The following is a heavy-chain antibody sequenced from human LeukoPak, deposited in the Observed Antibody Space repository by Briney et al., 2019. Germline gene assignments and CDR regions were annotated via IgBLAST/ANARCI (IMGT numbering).Heavy chain of an antibody. CDR1: GFTYSSYG. V-gene: IGHV3-30*04. CDR2: ISYDGSKR. Sequence: PGGSLRLSCAASGFTYSSYGMHWVRQAPGKGLEWVAVISYDGSKRYYADSVKGRFTISRDNSKNTLYLQMNSLRAEDTAVYYCAKAGSIRFDYWGQGTLVTVSS. J-gene: IGHJ4*02. D-gene: IGHD1-26*01. CDR3: AKAGSIRFDY.